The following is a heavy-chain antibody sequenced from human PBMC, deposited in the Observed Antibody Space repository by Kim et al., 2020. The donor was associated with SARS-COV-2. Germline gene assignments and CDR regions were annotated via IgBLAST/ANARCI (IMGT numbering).Heavy chain of an antibody. CDR3: VQDHPSSGWPAFDS. CDR2: VNNGGNA. D-gene: IGHD3-22*01. V-gene: IGHV3-23*01. Sequence: GGSLRLSCAASGFAFSTRAMSWVRQAPGKGLEWVASVNNGGNAYYADYVRGRFTISRDITKDTLDLQLNSLRVDDTALYYCVQDHPSSGWPAFDSWGPGT. J-gene: IGHJ4*02. CDR1: GFAFSTRA.